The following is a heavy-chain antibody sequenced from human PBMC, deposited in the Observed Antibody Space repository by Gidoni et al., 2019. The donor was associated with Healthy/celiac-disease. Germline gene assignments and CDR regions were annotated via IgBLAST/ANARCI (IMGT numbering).Heavy chain of an antibody. Sequence: EVQLVESGGGLVKPGGSLRLSCAASGFTFSSYSMNWVRQAPGKGLEWVSSISSSSSYIYYADSVKGRFTISRDNAKNSLYLQMNSLRAEDTAVYYCASLHSSGYYLNPWGQGTPGHRLL. CDR2: ISSSSSYI. CDR1: GFTFSSYS. D-gene: IGHD3-22*01. V-gene: IGHV3-21*01. J-gene: IGHJ5*02. CDR3: ASLHSSGYYLNP.